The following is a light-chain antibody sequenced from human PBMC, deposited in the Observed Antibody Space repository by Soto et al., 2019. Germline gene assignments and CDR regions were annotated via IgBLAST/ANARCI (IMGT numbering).Light chain of an antibody. CDR2: WAS. Sequence: DIVMTQSPDSLAVSLGERATINCKSSQSVLYTSSNENYLAWYQQKPEQPPKLLIYWASTRESGVPDRFSGSGSGTDFTLTISSLQAEDVAVYYCQQYYSTPLTFGGGTKVEIK. J-gene: IGKJ4*01. CDR1: QSVLYTSSNENY. CDR3: QQYYSTPLT. V-gene: IGKV4-1*01.